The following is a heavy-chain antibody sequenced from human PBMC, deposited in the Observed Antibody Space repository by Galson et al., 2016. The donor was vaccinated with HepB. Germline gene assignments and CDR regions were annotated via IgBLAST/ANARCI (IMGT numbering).Heavy chain of an antibody. D-gene: IGHD3-3*01. CDR1: GGSMTSYY. J-gene: IGHJ5*02. CDR2: IYYSGDT. V-gene: IGHV4-59*01. CDR3: ARGGNFWSGDS. Sequence: SETLSLTCSVSGGSMTSYYWSWIRQPPGKGLEWIGYIYYSGDTNYNPSLKSRVTISVDMSKNEFSLNLTSVTAADTAVYSCARGGNFWSGDSWGRGTLVTVSS.